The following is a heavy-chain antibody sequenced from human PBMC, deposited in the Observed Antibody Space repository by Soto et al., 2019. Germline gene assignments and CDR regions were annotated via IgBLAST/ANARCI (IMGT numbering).Heavy chain of an antibody. D-gene: IGHD2-2*01. CDR2: ISAYNGNT. Sequence: QVQLVQSGAEVKKPGASVKVSCKASGYTFTSYGISWVRQAPGQGLEWMGWISAYNGNTNYAQKLQGRVTMTTDTSTSTAYMELRSLRSDDTAVYYCARAHCISTSCYQGGWFDPWGQGTLVTVSS. V-gene: IGHV1-18*01. CDR3: ARAHCISTSCYQGGWFDP. J-gene: IGHJ5*02. CDR1: GYTFTSYG.